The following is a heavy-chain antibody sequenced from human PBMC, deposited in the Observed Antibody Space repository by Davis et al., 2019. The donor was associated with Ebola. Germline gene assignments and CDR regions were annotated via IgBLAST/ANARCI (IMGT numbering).Heavy chain of an antibody. V-gene: IGHV3-30*03. CDR2: ISDDGSNK. Sequence: GGSLRLSCAASGFTFSSYSMNWVRQAPGKGLEWVAVISDDGSNKYYADSVKGRFTISRDNSKNTLYLQMNSLRAEDTAVYYCARDQVAGTYYYGMDVWGQGTTVTVSS. CDR1: GFTFSSYS. D-gene: IGHD6-19*01. CDR3: ARDQVAGTYYYGMDV. J-gene: IGHJ6*02.